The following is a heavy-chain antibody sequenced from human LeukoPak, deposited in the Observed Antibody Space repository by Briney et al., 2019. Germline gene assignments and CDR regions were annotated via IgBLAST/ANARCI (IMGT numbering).Heavy chain of an antibody. CDR2: INPNSGGT. CDR3: ARQNDDDFWSGMYYFDC. Sequence: ASVKVSCKASGYTFTDYYMHWVRQAPGQGLEWMGWINPNSGGTNYAQKFQGRVTMTRDTSISTAYMELSRLRSDDTAVYYCARQNDDDFWSGMYYFDCWGQGTLVTVSS. V-gene: IGHV1-2*02. CDR1: GYTFTDYY. J-gene: IGHJ4*02. D-gene: IGHD3-3*01.